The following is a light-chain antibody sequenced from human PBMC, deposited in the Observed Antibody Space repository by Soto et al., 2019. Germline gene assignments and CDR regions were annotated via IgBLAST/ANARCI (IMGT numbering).Light chain of an antibody. V-gene: IGKV1-39*01. J-gene: IGKJ4*01. CDR1: QSISTY. Sequence: DIQMTQSPSSLSASVGDRVTITCRASQSISTYLNWYQQKPGKVPKLLIYAASSLQSGVPSRFSGSGSGPDFTLTSSSLQPEDFATYYCQQTHTTFTFGGGTTVEIK. CDR3: QQTHTTFT. CDR2: AAS.